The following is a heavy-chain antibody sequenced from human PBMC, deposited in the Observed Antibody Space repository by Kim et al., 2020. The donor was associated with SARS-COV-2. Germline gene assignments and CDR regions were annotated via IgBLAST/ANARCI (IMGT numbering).Heavy chain of an antibody. Sequence: GGSLRLSCAASGFTFSSYWMSWVRQAPGKGLEWVANIKQDGSEKYYVDSVKGRFTISRDNAKNSLYLQMNSLRAEDTAVYCCARDSVNAGSHYYYYGMDVGGQGPTVTASS. D-gene: IGHD3-10*01. CDR3: ARDSVNAGSHYYYYGMDV. J-gene: IGHJ6*02. CDR2: IKQDGSEK. CDR1: GFTFSSYW. V-gene: IGHV3-7*03.